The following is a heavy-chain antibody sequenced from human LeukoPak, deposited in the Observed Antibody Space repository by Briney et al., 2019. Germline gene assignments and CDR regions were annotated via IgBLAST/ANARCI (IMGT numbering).Heavy chain of an antibody. CDR3: ARQGEGSSWYWFDP. D-gene: IGHD6-13*01. Sequence: SETLSLTCTVSGGSISSSSYYWGWIRQPPGKGLEWIGSIYYSGSTYYNPSLKSRVTISVGTSKNQFSLKLSSVTAADTAVYYCARQGEGSSWYWFDPWGQGTLVTVSS. V-gene: IGHV4-39*01. CDR1: GGSISSSSYY. J-gene: IGHJ5*02. CDR2: IYYSGST.